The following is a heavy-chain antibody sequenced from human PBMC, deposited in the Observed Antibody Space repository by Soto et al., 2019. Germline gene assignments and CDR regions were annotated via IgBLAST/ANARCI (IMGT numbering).Heavy chain of an antibody. V-gene: IGHV3-11*06. CDR2: ISSSSSYT. D-gene: IGHD1-7*01. Sequence: PGGSLRLSCAASGFTFSDYYMSWIRQAPGKGLEWVSYISSSSSYTNYADSVKGRFTISRDKAKNSLYLQMNSLRAEDTAVYYCARDVTGTTRWFDPWGQGTLVTVSS. CDR1: GFTFSDYY. J-gene: IGHJ5*02. CDR3: ARDVTGTTRWFDP.